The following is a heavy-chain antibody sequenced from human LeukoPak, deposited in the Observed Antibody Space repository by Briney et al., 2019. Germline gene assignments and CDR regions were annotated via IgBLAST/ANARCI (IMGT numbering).Heavy chain of an antibody. D-gene: IGHD6-19*01. Sequence: GASVKVSCKASGYTFTSHHMHWVRLAPGQGREWMGIINPSGGSATYAQKFQGRVTMTRDTSTSTVYMEVSSLRSEDTAVYYCARARLGSSASADCWGQGTLVTVSS. J-gene: IGHJ4*02. CDR1: GYTFTSHH. CDR2: INPSGGSA. V-gene: IGHV1-46*01. CDR3: ARARLGSSASADC.